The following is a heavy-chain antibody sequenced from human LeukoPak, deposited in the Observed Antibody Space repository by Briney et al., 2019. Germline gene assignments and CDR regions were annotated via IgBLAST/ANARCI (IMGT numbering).Heavy chain of an antibody. CDR1: GGSISSSSYY. D-gene: IGHD5-18*01. CDR2: IYYSGST. V-gene: IGHV4-39*07. J-gene: IGHJ4*02. Sequence: SETLSLTCTVSGGSISSSSYYWGWIRQPPGKGLEWIGSIYYSGSTYYNPSLKSRVTISVDTSKNQFSLKLSSVTAADTAVYYCARVTVDTAKADVFDYWGQGTLVTVSS. CDR3: ARVTVDTAKADVFDY.